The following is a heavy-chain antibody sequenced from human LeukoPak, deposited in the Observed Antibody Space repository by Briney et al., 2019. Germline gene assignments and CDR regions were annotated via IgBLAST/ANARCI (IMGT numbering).Heavy chain of an antibody. J-gene: IGHJ5*02. CDR1: GGSISSYY. CDR2: IYYSGST. Sequence: SETLSLTCTVSGGSISSYYWSWIRQPPGKGLEWIGYIYYSGSTNYNPSLKSRVTISVDTSKNQFSLKLSSVTAADTAVYYCARGILLGYCSSTSYPNWFDPWGQGTLVTVSS. D-gene: IGHD2-2*03. V-gene: IGHV4-59*01. CDR3: ARGILLGYCSSTSYPNWFDP.